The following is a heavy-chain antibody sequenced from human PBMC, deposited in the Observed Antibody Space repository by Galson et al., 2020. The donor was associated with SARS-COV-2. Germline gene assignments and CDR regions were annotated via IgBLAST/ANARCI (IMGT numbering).Heavy chain of an antibody. D-gene: IGHD7-27*01. J-gene: IGHJ4*02. CDR2: IKPDGSDK. V-gene: IGHV3-7*04. Sequence: QAGGSLRLSCVGSGFTFSIHWMSWVRQAPGKGLEWVADIKPDGSDKYYVDSVKGRFTIARDNAKNSVYLQMNSLRAEDTAMYYCARGHWGRDYWGQGTLVNVSS. CDR1: GFTFSIHW. CDR3: ARGHWGRDY.